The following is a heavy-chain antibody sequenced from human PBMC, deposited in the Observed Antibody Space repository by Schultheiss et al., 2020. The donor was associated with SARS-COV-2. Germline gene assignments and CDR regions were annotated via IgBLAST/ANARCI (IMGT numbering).Heavy chain of an antibody. CDR3: MSGFGTS. Sequence: GGSLRLSCAASGFTFNSYDMNWVRQAPGKGLEWVGRIKSKTDGGTTDYAAPVKGRFTISRDDSKNTLYLQMNSLTAEDTAIYFCMSGFGTSWGQGTLVTVSS. CDR1: GFTFNSYD. V-gene: IGHV3-15*07. J-gene: IGHJ4*02. CDR2: IKSKTDGGTT. D-gene: IGHD3-10*01.